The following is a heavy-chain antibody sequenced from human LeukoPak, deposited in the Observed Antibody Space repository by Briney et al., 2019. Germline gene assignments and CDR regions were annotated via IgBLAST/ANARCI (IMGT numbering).Heavy chain of an antibody. D-gene: IGHD4-17*01. CDR1: GFTFSSYE. CDR2: ISSSGSTI. V-gene: IGHV3-48*03. Sequence: HPGGSLRLSCAASGFTFSSYEMNWVRQAPGKGLEWVSYISSSGSTIYYADSVKGRFTISRDNAKNSLYLQMNSLRAEDTAVYYCARGPDYVGYMDVWGKGTTVTISS. CDR3: ARGPDYVGYMDV. J-gene: IGHJ6*03.